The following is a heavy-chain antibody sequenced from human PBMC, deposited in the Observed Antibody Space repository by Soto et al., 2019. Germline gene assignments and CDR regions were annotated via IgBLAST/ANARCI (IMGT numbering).Heavy chain of an antibody. Sequence: QVQLVQSGAEVKKPGASVKVSCKASGYTFTSYYMHWVRQAPGQGLEWMGIINPTSGGTHYAQKFQGRVTMTRDTSTSKVYMERSGLRSEDTAVYYCARGMTTVDSDDFDIWGQGTMVTVSS. J-gene: IGHJ3*02. CDR2: INPTSGGT. V-gene: IGHV1-46*01. D-gene: IGHD4-4*01. CDR1: GYTFTSYY. CDR3: ARGMTTVDSDDFDI.